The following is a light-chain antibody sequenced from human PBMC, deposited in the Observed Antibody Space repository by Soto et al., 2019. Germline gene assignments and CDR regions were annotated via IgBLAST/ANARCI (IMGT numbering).Light chain of an antibody. CDR2: GAS. Sequence: EIVLTQSPGTLSLSPGERATFSCRASQSVSSNLAWYQQKPGQAPRLLIYGASTRATGIPARFTGSGSGTEFTLTISSLQSEDFAVYYCQQYNNWPPWTFGRGTKVDIK. CDR1: QSVSSN. CDR3: QQYNNWPPWT. V-gene: IGKV3-15*01. J-gene: IGKJ1*01.